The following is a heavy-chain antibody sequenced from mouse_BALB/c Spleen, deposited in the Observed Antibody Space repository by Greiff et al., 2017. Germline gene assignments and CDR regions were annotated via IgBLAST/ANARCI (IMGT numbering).Heavy chain of an antibody. V-gene: IGHV2-4-1*01. J-gene: IGHJ4*01. CDR2: IWSGGST. D-gene: IGHD2-1*01. CDR1: GFSLTSYG. CDR3: ARIMDGNYVDAMDY. Sequence: VKLVESGPGLVQPSQSLSITCTVSGFSLTSYGVHWVRQSPGKGLEWLGVIWSGGSTDYNAAFISRLSISKDNSKSQVFFKMNSLQADDTAIYYCARIMDGNYVDAMDYWGQGTSVTVSS.